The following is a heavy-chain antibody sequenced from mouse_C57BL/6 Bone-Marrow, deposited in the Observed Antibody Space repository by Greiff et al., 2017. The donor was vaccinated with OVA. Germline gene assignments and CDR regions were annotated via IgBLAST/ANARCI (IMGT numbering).Heavy chain of an antibody. CDR2: FHPYNDDT. V-gene: IGHV1-47*01. Sequence: VQLQQSGAELVKPGASVKMSCKASGYTFTTYPIEWMKQNHGKSLEWIGNFHPYNDDTKYNEKFKGKATLTVEKSYSTVYLELSRLTSDDSAVYYCAITYYYGSNYAMDYWGQGTSVTVSS. D-gene: IGHD1-1*01. J-gene: IGHJ4*01. CDR1: GYTFTTYP. CDR3: AITYYYGSNYAMDY.